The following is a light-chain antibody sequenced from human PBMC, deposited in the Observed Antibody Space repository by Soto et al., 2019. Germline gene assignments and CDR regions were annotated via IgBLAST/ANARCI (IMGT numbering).Light chain of an antibody. J-gene: IGKJ5*01. CDR3: QQYGSSPIT. CDR1: QSVSSSY. V-gene: IGKV3-20*01. Sequence: EMVLTQSPGTLSLSPGERATLSCRASQSVSSSYLAWYQQKPGQAPRLLIYGASSRATGIPDRFSGSGSGTDFTLPISRLEPEDFAVYYCQQYGSSPITVGQGTRLEIK. CDR2: GAS.